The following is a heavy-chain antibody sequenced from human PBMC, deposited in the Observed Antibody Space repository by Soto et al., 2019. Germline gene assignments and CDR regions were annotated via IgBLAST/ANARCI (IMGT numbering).Heavy chain of an antibody. D-gene: IGHD2-2*01. Sequence: PGGSLRLSCAASGFTFSSYAMSWVRQAPGKGLEWVSAISGSGGSTYYADSVKGRFTISRDNSKNTLYLQMNSLRAEDTAVYYCARDEVYCSSTSCYLLKRSGWYLDLWGRGTLVTVSS. CDR1: GFTFSSYA. J-gene: IGHJ2*01. CDR2: ISGSGGST. CDR3: ARDEVYCSSTSCYLLKRSGWYLDL. V-gene: IGHV3-23*01.